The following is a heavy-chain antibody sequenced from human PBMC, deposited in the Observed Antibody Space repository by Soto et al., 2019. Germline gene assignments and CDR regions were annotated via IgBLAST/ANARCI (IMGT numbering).Heavy chain of an antibody. J-gene: IGHJ4*02. CDR3: AKVVDDFWSGPEAYYFDY. Sequence: GGSLRLSCAASGFTFSSYAMSWVRQAPGKGLEWVSAISGSGGSTYYADSVKGRFTISRDNSKNTLYLKMNSLRAEDTAVYYCAKVVDDFWSGPEAYYFDYWGQGTLVTVSS. CDR2: ISGSGGST. V-gene: IGHV3-23*01. D-gene: IGHD3-3*01. CDR1: GFTFSSYA.